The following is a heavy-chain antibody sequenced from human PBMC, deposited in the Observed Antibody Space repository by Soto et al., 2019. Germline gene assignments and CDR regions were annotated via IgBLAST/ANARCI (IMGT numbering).Heavy chain of an antibody. D-gene: IGHD2-2*01. CDR2: IYHTGNT. CDR3: ARDEYQLLSSVPWFDS. Sequence: SETLALTCTVSGGAISDDAYWSWIRQTPGKGLEWIGYIYHTGNTYYNPSLRSRVSISVDKSKSQFSLKLISVTAADTAVYFCARDEYQLLSSVPWFDSWGQGTLVTV. V-gene: IGHV4-30-4*01. CDR1: GGAISDDAY. J-gene: IGHJ5*01.